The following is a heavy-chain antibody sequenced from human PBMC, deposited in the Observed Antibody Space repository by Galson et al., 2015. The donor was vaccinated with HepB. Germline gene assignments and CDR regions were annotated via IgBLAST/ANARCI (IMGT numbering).Heavy chain of an antibody. J-gene: IGHJ5*02. CDR1: GFIFGDYG. CDR3: AKDTSLGRANMDA. CDR2: ASHDGSDK. V-gene: IGHV3-30*18. Sequence: SLRLSCAASGFIFGDYGLHWVRQAPGKGLEWVAVASHDGSDKYYGDSVRGRFTISRDNSKNTVFLQMNSLRPEDTAVYYCAKDTSLGRANMDAWGQGILVTVSS. D-gene: IGHD1-26*01.